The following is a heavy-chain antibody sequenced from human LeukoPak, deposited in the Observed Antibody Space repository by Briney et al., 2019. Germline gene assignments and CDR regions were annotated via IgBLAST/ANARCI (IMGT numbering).Heavy chain of an antibody. V-gene: IGHV3-21*01. D-gene: IGHD1-26*01. CDR3: ARETQWEAFDY. CDR1: GFSLSSHS. Sequence: GGSLRLSCAASGFSLSSHSMNWVRQAPGKGLEWVSSISESSRDIYYADSVRGRFTISRDNARNSLDLQMNSLRAADTAVSYCARETQWEAFDYWGQGALVTVSS. J-gene: IGHJ4*02. CDR2: ISESSRDI.